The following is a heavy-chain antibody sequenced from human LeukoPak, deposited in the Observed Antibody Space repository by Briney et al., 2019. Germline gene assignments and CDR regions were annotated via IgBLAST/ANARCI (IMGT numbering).Heavy chain of an antibody. J-gene: IGHJ4*02. CDR2: ISYDGSNK. CDR3: AKFPGIYCSSTSCYSH. V-gene: IGHV3-30-3*02. CDR1: GFTLSSYA. Sequence: PGGSLRLSCAASGFTLSSYAMHWVRQAPGKGLEWVAVISYDGSNKYYADSVKGRFTISRDNSKNTLYLQMNSLRAEDTAVYYCAKFPGIYCSSTSCYSHWGQGTLVTVSS. D-gene: IGHD2-2*02.